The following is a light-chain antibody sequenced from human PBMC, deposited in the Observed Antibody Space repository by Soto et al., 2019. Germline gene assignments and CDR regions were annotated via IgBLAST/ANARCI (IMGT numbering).Light chain of an antibody. J-gene: IGKJ4*01. Sequence: EIVMTQSPATLSVSPGERATLSCRASQGIGSTLAWYQHKPGQTPRLLIYGASTRATGVPARFSGSGSGTEFTLTINSLQSEDFAVYYCQRYNNWPLTFGGGTKVDIK. CDR2: GAS. CDR3: QRYNNWPLT. V-gene: IGKV3-15*01. CDR1: QGIGST.